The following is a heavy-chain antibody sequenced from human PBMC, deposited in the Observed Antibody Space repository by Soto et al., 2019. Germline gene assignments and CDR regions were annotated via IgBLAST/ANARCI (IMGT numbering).Heavy chain of an antibody. V-gene: IGHV4-30-4*01. Sequence: SETLSLTCTVSGGSISSGDYYWSWIRQPPGKGLEWIGYIYYSGSTYYNQSLKSRVTISVDTSKNQFSLKLSSVTAADTAVYYFARDRVVVAATRSWVWFDPWGQGTLVTVSS. D-gene: IGHD2-15*01. J-gene: IGHJ5*02. CDR1: GGSISSGDYY. CDR2: IYYSGST. CDR3: ARDRVVVAATRSWVWFDP.